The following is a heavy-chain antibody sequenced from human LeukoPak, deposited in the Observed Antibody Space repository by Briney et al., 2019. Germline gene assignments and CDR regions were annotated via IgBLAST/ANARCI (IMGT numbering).Heavy chain of an antibody. CDR2: INPSGGST. D-gene: IGHD2-2*01. Sequence: ASVKVSCKASGYTFTSYYMHWVRQAPGQGLEWMGIINPSGGSTSYAQKFQGRVTMTRDTSTSTVYMELSSLRSEDTAVYYCARDRVSIVVVLAAMSLLQYWGQGTLVTVSS. CDR3: ARDRVSIVVVLAAMSLLQY. J-gene: IGHJ4*02. CDR1: GYTFTSYY. V-gene: IGHV1-46*01.